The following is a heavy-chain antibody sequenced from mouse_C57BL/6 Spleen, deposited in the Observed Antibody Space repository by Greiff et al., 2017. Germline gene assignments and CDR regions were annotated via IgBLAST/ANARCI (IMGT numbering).Heavy chain of an antibody. V-gene: IGHV5-9*01. CDR1: GFTFSSYT. Sequence: EVMLVESGGGLVKPGGSLKLSCAASGFTFSSYTMSWVRQTPEKRLEWVATISGGGGNTYYPDSVKGRFTISRDNAKNTLYLQMSSLRSEDTSLYYCARGDYYGSSPVWYFDVWGTGTTVTVSS. D-gene: IGHD1-1*01. CDR3: ARGDYYGSSPVWYFDV. CDR2: ISGGGGNT. J-gene: IGHJ1*03.